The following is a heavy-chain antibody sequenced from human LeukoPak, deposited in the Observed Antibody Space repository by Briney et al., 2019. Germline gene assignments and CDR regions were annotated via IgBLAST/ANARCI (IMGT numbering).Heavy chain of an antibody. CDR1: GYTYTNYG. J-gene: IGHJ4*02. CDR2: ISAYNGDT. D-gene: IGHD5-24*01. CDR3: ARARDGYNYSPLGY. V-gene: IGHV1-18*04. Sequence: ASVKVSCKASGYTYTNYGINWVRQAPGQGLEWMGWISAYNGDTNYAQKFQGRATMTTDTSATTAYMGLGGLRSDDTAVYFCARARDGYNYSPLGYWGQGTLVTVSS.